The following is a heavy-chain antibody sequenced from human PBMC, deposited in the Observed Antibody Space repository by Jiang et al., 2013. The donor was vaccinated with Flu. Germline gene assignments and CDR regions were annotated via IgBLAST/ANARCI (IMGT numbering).Heavy chain of an antibody. J-gene: IGHJ4*02. CDR2: IDYSGST. CDR1: GGSISSGGYY. V-gene: IGHV4-31*03. D-gene: IGHD2-15*01. CDR3: ARRADLGYCSGGRCPGHYFDY. Sequence: GPGLVKPSQTLSLTCTVSGGSISSGGYYWSWIRQHPGKGLEWIGYIDYSGSTYYNPSLKSRVTISVDTSKNQFSLKLSSVTAADTAVYHCARRADLGYCSGGRCPGHYFDYWGQGTLVIASS.